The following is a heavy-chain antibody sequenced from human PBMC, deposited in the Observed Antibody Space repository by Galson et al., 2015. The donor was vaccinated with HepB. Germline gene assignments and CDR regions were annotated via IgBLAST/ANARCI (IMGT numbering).Heavy chain of an antibody. D-gene: IGHD2-2*03. V-gene: IGHV3-23*01. J-gene: IGHJ6*03. CDR2: ISGGGDST. Sequence: SLRLSCAASGFTFSSYAMTWVRQAPGKGLEWVSAISGGGDSTTYADSVKGRFTISRDNPKNTLFLQMNSLRVEDTAVYYCAKDLDGYCSSSCQTWGMDVWGKGTTVTVSS. CDR3: AKDLDGYCSSSCQTWGMDV. CDR1: GFTFSSYA.